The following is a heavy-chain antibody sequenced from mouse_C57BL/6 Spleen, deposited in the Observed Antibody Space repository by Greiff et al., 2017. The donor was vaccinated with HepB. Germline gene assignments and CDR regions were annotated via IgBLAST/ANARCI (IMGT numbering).Heavy chain of an antibody. V-gene: IGHV1-82*01. D-gene: IGHD1-1*01. CDR3: ARSDYYGSSYNYAMDY. Sequence: LQESGPELVKPGASVKISCKASGYAFSSSWMNWVKQRPGKGLEWIGRIYPGDGDTNYNGKFKGKATLTADKSSSTAYMQLSSLTSEDSAVYFCARSDYYGSSYNYAMDYWGQGTSVTVSS. J-gene: IGHJ4*01. CDR1: GYAFSSSW. CDR2: IYPGDGDT.